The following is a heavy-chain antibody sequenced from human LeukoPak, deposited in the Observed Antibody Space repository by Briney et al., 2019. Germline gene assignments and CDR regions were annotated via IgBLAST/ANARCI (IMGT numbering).Heavy chain of an antibody. D-gene: IGHD1-26*01. V-gene: IGHV3-23*01. CDR1: GFTFANAW. Sequence: GGSLRLSCAASGFTFANAWMNWVRQAPGKGLEWVSTISGGGGSTYYADSVKGRFTISRDNSKNTLYLQVNSLRAEDTAVYYCAKGGKWDVTPFDYWGQGTLVTVSS. CDR3: AKGGKWDVTPFDY. J-gene: IGHJ4*02. CDR2: ISGGGGST.